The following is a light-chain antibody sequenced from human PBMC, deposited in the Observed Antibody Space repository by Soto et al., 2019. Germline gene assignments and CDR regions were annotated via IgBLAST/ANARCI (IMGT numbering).Light chain of an antibody. Sequence: EIVMTQSPATLSVSPGERATLSCRASQSVSSNLAWYQHKPGQAPRLLIYGASTRATGIPARFSASVSGTESSLTISSLPSEDFAVYYCQQYNNRAPRQYTFGQGTKLEIK. CDR2: GAS. CDR1: QSVSSN. J-gene: IGKJ2*01. V-gene: IGKV3-15*01. CDR3: QQYNNRAPRQYT.